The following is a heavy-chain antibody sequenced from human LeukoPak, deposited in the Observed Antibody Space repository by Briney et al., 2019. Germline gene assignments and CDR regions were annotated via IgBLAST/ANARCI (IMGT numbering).Heavy chain of an antibody. CDR1: GGSISSYY. CDR2: IYYSGST. V-gene: IGHV4-59*08. D-gene: IGHD3-22*01. Sequence: SETLSLICTVSGGSISSYYWSWIRQPPGKGLEWIGYIYYSGSTNYNPSLKSRVTISVDTSKNQFSLKLSSVTAADTAVYYCARGVSYYDSSGYYNEYFQHWGQGTLVTVSS. CDR3: ARGVSYYDSSGYYNEYFQH. J-gene: IGHJ1*01.